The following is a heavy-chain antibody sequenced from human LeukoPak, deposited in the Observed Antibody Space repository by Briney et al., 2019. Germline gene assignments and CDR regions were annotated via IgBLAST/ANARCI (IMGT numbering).Heavy chain of an antibody. CDR3: ATSYDSSGCD. J-gene: IGHJ4*02. CDR2: IKQDGSLQ. Sequence: GGSLRLYCTASGFTFSSFWMAWVRQAPGKGLEWVANIKQDGSLQHYGDSVKGRFTISRDNAKNSLYLQMNNLRAEDTALYYCATSYDSSGCDWGQGTLVTVSS. D-gene: IGHD3-22*01. CDR1: GFTFSSFW. V-gene: IGHV3-7*01.